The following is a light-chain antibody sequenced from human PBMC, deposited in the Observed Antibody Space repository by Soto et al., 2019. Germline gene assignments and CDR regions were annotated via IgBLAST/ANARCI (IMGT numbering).Light chain of an antibody. Sequence: QSALTQPASVSGSPGQSITISCTGTSSDVGSYNLVSWYQQHPGKAPKLMIYEANKRPSGVSNRVSGSKSGNTASLTISGLQAEDEADYYCCSYAGSSTSWVFGGGTQLTVL. CDR2: EAN. CDR1: SSDVGSYNL. CDR3: CSYAGSSTSWV. V-gene: IGLV2-23*01. J-gene: IGLJ3*02.